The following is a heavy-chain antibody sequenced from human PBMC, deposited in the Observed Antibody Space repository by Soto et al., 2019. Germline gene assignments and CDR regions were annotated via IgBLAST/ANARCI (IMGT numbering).Heavy chain of an antibody. V-gene: IGHV4-4*02. D-gene: IGHD2-2*01. CDR1: SGSISSTNW. Sequence: QVQLQESGPGLVKPSGTLSLTCAVSSGSISSTNWWSWVRQSPGKGLDWIGEIYHSGSINYNPSLKSRVTMSVDKSKNQFSLKLSSVTAADTAVYYCARDCSSSSCYGRAFDVWGQGTMVTVSS. CDR2: IYHSGSI. CDR3: ARDCSSSSCYGRAFDV. J-gene: IGHJ3*01.